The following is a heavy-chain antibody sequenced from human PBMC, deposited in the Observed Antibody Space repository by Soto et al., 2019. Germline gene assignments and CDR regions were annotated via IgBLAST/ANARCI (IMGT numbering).Heavy chain of an antibody. Sequence: WGSLRLSCATSGLTFSNYAMSWVRQAPGGGLEWVSSMSGSSSTTYYADSVRGRFTISRDRSKNTLYLQMSSLRAEDTALSYCAKNQEPELPRVIDFRGQGTLVTVSS. CDR1: GLTFSNYA. CDR3: AKNQEPELPRVIDF. D-gene: IGHD1-7*01. CDR2: MSGSSSTT. J-gene: IGHJ4*02. V-gene: IGHV3-23*01.